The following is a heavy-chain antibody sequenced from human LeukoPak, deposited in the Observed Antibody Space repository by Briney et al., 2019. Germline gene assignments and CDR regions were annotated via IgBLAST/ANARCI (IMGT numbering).Heavy chain of an antibody. CDR2: ISTTSSSSYI. J-gene: IGHJ4*02. D-gene: IGHD3-9*01. CDR3: ARDEDILTGKPLDY. V-gene: IGHV3-21*01. CDR1: GFTFSRYA. Sequence: GGSLRLSCAASGFTFSRYAMNWVRQAPGKGLEWVSSISTTSSSSYIHYADSMKGRFTISRDNAKNSLYLQMNSLRAEDTAVYYCARDEDILTGKPLDYWGQGTLVTVSS.